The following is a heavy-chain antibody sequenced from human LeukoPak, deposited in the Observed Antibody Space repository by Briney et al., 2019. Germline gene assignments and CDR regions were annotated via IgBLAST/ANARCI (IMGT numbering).Heavy chain of an antibody. CDR2: ISSSSSYI. J-gene: IGHJ4*02. CDR1: GFTFSSYS. V-gene: IGHV3-21*04. Sequence: GGSLRLSCAASGFTFSSYSMNWVRQAPGKGLEWVSSISSSSSYIYYADSVKGRFTISRDNAKNSLYLQMNSLRAEDTAVYYCAKNYYYDSSGYYAFSDYWGQGTLVTVSS. CDR3: AKNYYYDSSGYYAFSDY. D-gene: IGHD3-22*01.